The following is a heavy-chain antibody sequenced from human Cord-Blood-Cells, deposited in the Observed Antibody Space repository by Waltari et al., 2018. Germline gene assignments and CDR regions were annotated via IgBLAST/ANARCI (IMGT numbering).Heavy chain of an antibody. J-gene: IGHJ6*03. V-gene: IGHV3-21*01. Sequence: EVQLVESGGGLVKPGGSLRLSCAASGFTFSSYSMNWVRQAPGKGREWVSSISSSSSYIYYADSVKGRFTISRDNAKNSLYLQMNSLRAEDTAVYYCARDPGGDFWSGYYYYYYMDVWGKGTTVTVSS. CDR2: ISSSSSYI. CDR3: ARDPGGDFWSGYYYYYYMDV. D-gene: IGHD3-3*01. CDR1: GFTFSSYS.